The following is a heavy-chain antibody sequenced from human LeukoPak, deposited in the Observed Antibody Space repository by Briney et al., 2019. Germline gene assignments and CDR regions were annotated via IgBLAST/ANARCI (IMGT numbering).Heavy chain of an antibody. CDR3: AKDGGTTTGDFDY. CDR2: IRSDGNNK. D-gene: IGHD1-14*01. CDR1: GFTFSSYG. Sequence: GGSLRLSCAASGFTFSSYGMHWVRQAPGKGLEWVTFIRSDGNNKYYADSVKGRFTISRDNSKNTLYLQMNSLRAEDTAVYYCAKDGGTTTGDFDYWGQGTLVTVSS. V-gene: IGHV3-30*02. J-gene: IGHJ4*02.